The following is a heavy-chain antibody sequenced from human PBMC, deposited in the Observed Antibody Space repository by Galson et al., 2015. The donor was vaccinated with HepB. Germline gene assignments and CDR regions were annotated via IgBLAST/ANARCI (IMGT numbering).Heavy chain of an antibody. Sequence: SLRLSCAASGFTFSNYGMHWVRQAPGKGLEWVAVISYDGSNKYYADSVKGRFTISRDNSKNTLFLQMNGLTSEDTAVYYCARQLLVGGGLDVWGQGTTVTVSS. J-gene: IGHJ6*02. CDR2: ISYDGSNK. D-gene: IGHD3-10*01. CDR1: GFTFSNYG. CDR3: ARQLLVGGGLDV. V-gene: IGHV3-30*03.